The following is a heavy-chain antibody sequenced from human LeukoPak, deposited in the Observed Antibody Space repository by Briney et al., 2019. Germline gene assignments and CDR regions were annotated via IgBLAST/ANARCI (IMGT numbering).Heavy chain of an antibody. CDR1: GFTFSGSA. CDR2: IRSKANSYAT. CDR3: TTRDYDSSGYYYPSFDY. Sequence: GGSLRLSCAASGFTFSGSAMHWVRQASGKGLEWVGRIRSKANSYATAYAASVKGRFTISRDDSKNTACLQMNSLKTEDTAVYYCTTRDYDSSGYYYPSFDYWGQGTLVTVSS. D-gene: IGHD3-22*01. J-gene: IGHJ4*02. V-gene: IGHV3-73*01.